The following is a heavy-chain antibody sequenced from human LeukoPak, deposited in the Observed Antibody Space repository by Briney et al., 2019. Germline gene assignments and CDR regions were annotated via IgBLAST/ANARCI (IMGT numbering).Heavy chain of an antibody. CDR2: MNPNSGNT. CDR3: ARGLYYDSSGYYYDAFDI. Sequence: ASVKVSCKASGYTFTSYDINWVRQATGQGLEWRGWMNPNSGNTGYAQKFQGRVTMTRNTSISTAYMELSSLRSEDTAVYYCARGLYYDSSGYYYDAFDIWGQGTMVTVSS. D-gene: IGHD3-22*01. V-gene: IGHV1-8*01. J-gene: IGHJ3*02. CDR1: GYTFTSYD.